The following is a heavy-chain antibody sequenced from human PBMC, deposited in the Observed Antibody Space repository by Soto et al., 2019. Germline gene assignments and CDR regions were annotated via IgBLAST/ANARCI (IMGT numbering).Heavy chain of an antibody. V-gene: IGHV4-59*01. J-gene: IGHJ5*02. Sequence: SETLPLTGTVCGGRISSYYWSWIRQPPGKGLEWIGYIYYTGSTNYNPSLKSRVTISLDTSKNQFSLKLTSMTAAHTAVYYRARDMPAGFTHYFDPWRQGTLVTVSS. CDR3: ARDMPAGFTHYFDP. D-gene: IGHD1-26*01. CDR2: IYYTGST. CDR1: GGRISSYY.